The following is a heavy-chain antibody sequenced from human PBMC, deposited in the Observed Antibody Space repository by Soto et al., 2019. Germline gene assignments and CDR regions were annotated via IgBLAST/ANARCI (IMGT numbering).Heavy chain of an antibody. CDR1: EFNFVDYA. J-gene: IGHJ4*02. D-gene: IGHD6-13*01. CDR3: TRAYSSSPLDY. CDR2: IRAKAHGGTI. Sequence: GGSLRLSCTASEFNFVDYATHWVRQAPGKGLEWVGLIRAKAHGGTIDYAASVRGRFTISRDDSKSIAYLQMNSLKTEDTALYYCTRAYSSSPLDYWGQGTRVTVSA. V-gene: IGHV3-49*04.